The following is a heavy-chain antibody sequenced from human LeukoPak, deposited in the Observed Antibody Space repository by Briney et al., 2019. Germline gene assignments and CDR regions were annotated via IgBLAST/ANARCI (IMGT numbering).Heavy chain of an antibody. D-gene: IGHD5-12*01. V-gene: IGHV1-69*13. CDR2: IIPIFGTA. Sequence: ASVKVSCKASGGTFSSYAISWVRQAPGQGLEWIGGIIPIFGTANYAQKFQGRVTITADESTSTAYMELSSLRSEDTAVYYCASLYSGYEPRRVRATTIDYWGQGTLVTVSS. J-gene: IGHJ4*02. CDR3: ASLYSGYEPRRVRATTIDY. CDR1: GGTFSSYA.